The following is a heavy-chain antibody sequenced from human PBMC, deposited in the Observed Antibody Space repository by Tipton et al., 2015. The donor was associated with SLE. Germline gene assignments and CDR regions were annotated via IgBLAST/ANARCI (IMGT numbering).Heavy chain of an antibody. Sequence: SLRLSCAGSGSTFSDYTLNWVRQAPGKGLEWVSSITSAGSYISYADSVNGRFTISRDNAKNSLYLEMNSLRADDTAVYYCTRDFRRDMDVWGKGTTVTVSS. CDR2: ITSAGSYI. V-gene: IGHV3-21*01. CDR3: TRDFRRDMDV. CDR1: GSTFSDYT. J-gene: IGHJ6*03. D-gene: IGHD1-14*01.